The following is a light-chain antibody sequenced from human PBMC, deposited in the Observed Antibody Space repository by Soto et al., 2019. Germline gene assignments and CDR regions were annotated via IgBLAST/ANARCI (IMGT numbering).Light chain of an antibody. CDR3: HQYNYWPT. J-gene: IGKJ1*01. CDR2: GAS. CDR1: QSVSSN. V-gene: IGKV3-15*01. Sequence: EIVMTQSPDILSVSPGERATLSCRASQSVSSNLAWYQQKPGQSPRLLIYGASTRATGIPVRFSGSGSGTEFTLTISSLQSEDFAVYYCHQYNYWPTFGKGTKVVIK.